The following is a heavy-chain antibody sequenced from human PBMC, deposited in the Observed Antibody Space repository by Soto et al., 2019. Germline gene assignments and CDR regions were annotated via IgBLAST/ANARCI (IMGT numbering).Heavy chain of an antibody. CDR2: MNPNSGNT. Sequence: ASVKFSCKASGYTFTSYDINWVRQATGQGLEWMGWMNPNSGNTGYAQKFQGRVTMTRNTSISTAYMELSSLRSEDTAVYYCASAYRIMITFGGVIVTPYGMDVWGQGTTVTVSS. CDR3: ASAYRIMITFGGVIVTPYGMDV. V-gene: IGHV1-8*01. CDR1: GYTFTSYD. D-gene: IGHD3-16*02. J-gene: IGHJ6*02.